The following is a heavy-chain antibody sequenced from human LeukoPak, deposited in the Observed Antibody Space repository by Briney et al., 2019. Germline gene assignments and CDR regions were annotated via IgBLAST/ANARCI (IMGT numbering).Heavy chain of an antibody. CDR2: ISGSGGST. Sequence: GGSLRLSCAASGFTFSSYAMSWVRQAPGKGQEWASAISGSGGSTYHADSVKGRFTISRDNSKNTLYLQMNSLRAEDTAVYYCAKYCGGDCLEYFQHWGQGTLVTVSS. D-gene: IGHD2-21*02. CDR3: AKYCGGDCLEYFQH. J-gene: IGHJ1*01. CDR1: GFTFSSYA. V-gene: IGHV3-23*01.